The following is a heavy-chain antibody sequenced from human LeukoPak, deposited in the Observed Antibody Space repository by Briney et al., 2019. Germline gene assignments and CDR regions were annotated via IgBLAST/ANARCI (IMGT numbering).Heavy chain of an antibody. CDR1: GFSLRDSGVG. J-gene: IGHJ4*02. CDR3: AHRRNGSGTWFLGHHYFDH. D-gene: IGHD6-13*01. V-gene: IGHV2-5*01. Sequence: SGPTLVKPRQTLTLTCTCSGFSLRDSGVGVGWLRQPPGKALEWLALIYWNNDKRYSPSLNNRLTITKDTSKNQVVLTLTNMDHVDTATYYCAHRRNGSGTWFLGHHYFDHWGQGTLVTGSS. CDR2: IYWNNDK.